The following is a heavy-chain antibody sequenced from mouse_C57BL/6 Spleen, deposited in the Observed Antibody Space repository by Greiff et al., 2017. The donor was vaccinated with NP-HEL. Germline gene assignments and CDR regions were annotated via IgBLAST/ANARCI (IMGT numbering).Heavy chain of an antibody. V-gene: IGHV1-61*01. CDR1: GYTFTSYW. CDR2: IYPSDSET. J-gene: IGHJ4*01. D-gene: IGHD3-2*02. Sequence: QVQLQQPGAELVRPGSSVKLSCKASGYTFTSYWIDWVKQRPGQGLEWIGNIYPSDSETHYNQKFKDKATLTVDKSSSTAYMQLSSLTSEDSAVYYCARKDSSGLYYAMDYWGQGTSVTVSS. CDR3: ARKDSSGLYYAMDY.